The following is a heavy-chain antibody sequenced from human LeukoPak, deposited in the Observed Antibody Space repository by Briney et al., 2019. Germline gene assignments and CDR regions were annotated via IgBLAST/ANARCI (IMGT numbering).Heavy chain of an antibody. CDR2: IIPIFGTA. V-gene: IGHV1-69*06. CDR1: GGTFSSYA. D-gene: IGHD3-10*01. CDR3: ASGGFGEFSYSWFDP. J-gene: IGHJ5*02. Sequence: SVKLSCKASGGTFSSYAISWVRQAPGQGLEWMGGIIPIFGTANYAQKFQGRVTITADKSTSTAYMELSSLRSEDTAVYYCASGGFGEFSYSWFDPWGQGTLVTVSS.